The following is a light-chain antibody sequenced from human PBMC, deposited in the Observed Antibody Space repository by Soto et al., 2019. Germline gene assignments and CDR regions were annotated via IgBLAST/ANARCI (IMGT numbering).Light chain of an antibody. J-gene: IGKJ5*01. V-gene: IGKV3-15*01. CDR2: DAS. CDR1: QSVSNK. CDR3: QQYIDWPPRFT. Sequence: EIVMTQSPATLSVSPGERVTLSCRASQSVSNKLAWYQRKPGQAPSLPIFDASTRATGIPTRFSGNGSGTEFTLSISSLQSEDLAIYYCQQYIDWPPRFTFGQGTRLEIK.